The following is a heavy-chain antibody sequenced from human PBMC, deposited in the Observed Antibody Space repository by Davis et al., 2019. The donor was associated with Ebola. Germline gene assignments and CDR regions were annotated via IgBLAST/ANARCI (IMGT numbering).Heavy chain of an antibody. J-gene: IGHJ6*02. CDR1: GYIFTSYG. D-gene: IGHD4-17*01. CDR3: AREPYGDYVYGMDV. V-gene: IGHV1-18*01. CDR2: ISVYNGNT. Sequence: AASVKVSCKASGYIFTSYGINWIRQAPGQGLEWMGWISVYNGNTKYAQKLQGRVTMTIDTSTSTAYMELRSLRSDDTAVYYCAREPYGDYVYGMDVWGQGTTVNVSS.